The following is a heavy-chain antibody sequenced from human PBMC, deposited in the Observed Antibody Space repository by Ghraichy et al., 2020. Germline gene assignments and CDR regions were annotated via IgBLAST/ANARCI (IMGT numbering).Heavy chain of an antibody. Sequence: SETLSLTCTVSGGSVISGTYYWSWIRQTPGKGLEWIGCISFSGSTHYNPSLQSRVTLSLDTSKTQFSLKVYSVTAAAPAVYYCARDGAGGSDTADAFDLWCPGTMFTVSS. CDR2: ISFSGST. J-gene: IGHJ3*01. D-gene: IGHD1-26*01. CDR1: GGSVISGTYY. V-gene: IGHV4-61*01. CDR3: ARDGAGGSDTADAFDL.